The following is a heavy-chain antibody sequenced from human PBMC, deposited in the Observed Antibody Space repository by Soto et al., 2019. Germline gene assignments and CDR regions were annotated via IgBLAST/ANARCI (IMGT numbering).Heavy chain of an antibody. D-gene: IGHD6-19*01. J-gene: IGHJ4*02. CDR1: GFTFGDYA. Sequence: GWSLRLSCTTSGFTFGDYAMGWFRQAPGKGLEWVSFIRAKGYGGATAYAASVRGRFTISRDDSRSIAYLQMDSLITEDTGVYSCSKDLIRRVAAFDSWCQGTPATVSP. CDR3: SKDLIRRVAAFDS. V-gene: IGHV3-49*03. CDR2: IRAKGYGGAT.